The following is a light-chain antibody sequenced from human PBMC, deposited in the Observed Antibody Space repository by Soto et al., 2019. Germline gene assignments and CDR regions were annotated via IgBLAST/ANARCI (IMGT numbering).Light chain of an antibody. CDR2: RAS. Sequence: EIVMTQSPATLSVSPGERATLSCRASQSISSNLAWYQQKLGQAPRLLIYRASTRATGIPARFSGSGSGTEFTLTISSLQSEDFALYYFHQYENCPQTFGQGTKVEI. V-gene: IGKV3-15*01. CDR3: HQYENCPQT. CDR1: QSISSN. J-gene: IGKJ1*01.